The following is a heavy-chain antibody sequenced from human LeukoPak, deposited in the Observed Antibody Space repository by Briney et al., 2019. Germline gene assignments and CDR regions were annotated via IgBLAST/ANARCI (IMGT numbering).Heavy chain of an antibody. CDR2: IYSGGNT. CDR1: GFTFSSYA. D-gene: IGHD4-23*01. Sequence: GSLRLSCAASGFTFSSYAMSWVRQAPGKGLEWASVIYSGGNTYHADSVKGRFSISRDNSKNTVYLQMNGLRVEDTAVYYCARLVTGTTVINSGWFDPWGRGILVTVSS. V-gene: IGHV3-66*04. J-gene: IGHJ5*02. CDR3: ARLVTGTTVINSGWFDP.